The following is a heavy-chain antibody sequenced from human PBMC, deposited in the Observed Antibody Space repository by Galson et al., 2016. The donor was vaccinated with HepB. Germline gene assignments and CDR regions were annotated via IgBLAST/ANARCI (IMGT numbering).Heavy chain of an antibody. CDR3: ARIGYDNSGYFPDF. V-gene: IGHV1-8*01. Sequence: SVKVSCKASGYIFTSFDIHWVRQAPGQGLEWVGWMNPKTGNTGYAQKLQGRVTMTTDTSTSTAYMQLRSLRSDDTAVYYCARIGYDNSGYFPDFWGQGTLVTVSS. D-gene: IGHD3-22*01. CDR1: GYIFTSFD. J-gene: IGHJ4*02. CDR2: MNPKTGNT.